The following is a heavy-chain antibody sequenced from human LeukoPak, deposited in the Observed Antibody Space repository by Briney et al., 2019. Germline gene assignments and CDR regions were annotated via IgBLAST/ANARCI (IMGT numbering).Heavy chain of an antibody. V-gene: IGHV3-30*01. D-gene: IGHD1-1*01. Sequence: GGSLTLSCAASGFTFGLYAMHWVRQAPGKGLEWVAVISYDGRHQYYADSVEGRFTISRDSSRSTVDLQMNSLRGEDTALYYCARDQGDAGTPIKRDGHYMDVWGKGTTVTVSS. CDR3: ARDQGDAGTPIKRDGHYMDV. J-gene: IGHJ6*03. CDR1: GFTFGLYA. CDR2: ISYDGRHQ.